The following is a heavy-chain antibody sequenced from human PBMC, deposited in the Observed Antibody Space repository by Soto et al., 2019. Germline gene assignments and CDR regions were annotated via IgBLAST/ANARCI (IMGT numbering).Heavy chain of an antibody. CDR1: GYTFTSYY. V-gene: IGHV1-46*03. CDR3: ASGPRSSYSSGGYAVAPPHTDNDAFDI. Sequence: ASVKVSCKASGYTFTSYYMHWVRQAPGQGLEWMGINNPSGGSTSYAQKFQGRVTMTRDTSTSTVYMELSSLRSEETAVYYCASGPRSSYSSGGYAVAPPHTDNDAFDIWGQGTMVTVSS. CDR2: NNPSGGST. D-gene: IGHD6-19*01. J-gene: IGHJ3*02.